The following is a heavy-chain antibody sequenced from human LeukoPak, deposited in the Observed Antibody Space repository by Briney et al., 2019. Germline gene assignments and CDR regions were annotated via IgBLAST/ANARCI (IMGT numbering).Heavy chain of an antibody. CDR1: GFTFISYA. CDR2: ISGSGGST. Sequence: GGSLRLSCAASGFTFISYAMSWVRQAPGKGLEWVSAISGSGGSTYYADSVKGRFTISRDNSKNTLYLQMNSLRAEDTAVYYCAKKGLNYDSIHYPIDYWGQGTLVTVSS. J-gene: IGHJ4*02. CDR3: AKKGLNYDSIHYPIDY. V-gene: IGHV3-23*01. D-gene: IGHD3-22*01.